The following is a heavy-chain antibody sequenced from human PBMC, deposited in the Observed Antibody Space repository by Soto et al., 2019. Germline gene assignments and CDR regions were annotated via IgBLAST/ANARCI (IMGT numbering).Heavy chain of an antibody. D-gene: IGHD3-10*01. CDR2: INTFNGNT. CDR1: GYIFTSYA. Sequence: QVPLVQSGAEVKKPGASVTVSCKASGYIFTSYAITWVRQAPGQGLEWMGWINTFNGNTNYAQNLQGRVTMTTDTSTNTAYMEVRSLRSDDTAVYFCARVTFGSSYHFDYWGQGTLVTVSS. J-gene: IGHJ4*02. V-gene: IGHV1-18*01. CDR3: ARVTFGSSYHFDY.